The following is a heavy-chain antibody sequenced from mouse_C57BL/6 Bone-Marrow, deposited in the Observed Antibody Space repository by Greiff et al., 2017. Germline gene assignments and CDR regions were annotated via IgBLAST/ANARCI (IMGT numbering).Heavy chain of an antibody. Sequence: VQLQQSGAELVRPGTSVKVSCKASGYAFTNYLIEWVKQRPGQGLEWIGVINPGSGGTNYNEKFKGKVTLTADKSSSTNYMQLSSLTSEDSAVYFCAREERYGYGYCALDYWGQGTSVTVSS. D-gene: IGHD2-2*01. J-gene: IGHJ4*01. CDR3: AREERYGYGYCALDY. CDR1: GYAFTNYL. V-gene: IGHV1-54*01. CDR2: INPGSGGT.